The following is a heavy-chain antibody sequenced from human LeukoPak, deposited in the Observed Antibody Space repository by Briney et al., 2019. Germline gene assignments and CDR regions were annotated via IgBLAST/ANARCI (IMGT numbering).Heavy chain of an antibody. CDR2: IRYDGSNK. CDR3: AKDLRDIVVVPAVGGFDY. D-gene: IGHD2-2*01. J-gene: IGHJ4*02. V-gene: IGHV3-30*02. Sequence: GGSLTLSCAASGFTFSSYGMHWVSQAPGKGLEWVAFIRYDGSNKYYADSVKGRFTISRDNSKNTLYLQMNSLRAEDTAVYYCAKDLRDIVVVPAVGGFDYWGQGTLVTVSS. CDR1: GFTFSSYG.